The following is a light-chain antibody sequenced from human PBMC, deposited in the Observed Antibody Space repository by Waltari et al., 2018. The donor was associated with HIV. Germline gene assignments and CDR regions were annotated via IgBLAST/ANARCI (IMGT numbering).Light chain of an antibody. CDR3: QESYSSPFT. V-gene: IGKV1-39*01. Sequence: DIQMTQSPTSLSASVGDRVTNTCRASQSASSYLNWYQQKPGKAPKLLIYAASILQSGVPARFSGSGSGTDFTRTINSLQPEDFATYYGQESYSSPFTFGPWTQVDIK. CDR2: AAS. J-gene: IGKJ3*01. CDR1: QSASSY.